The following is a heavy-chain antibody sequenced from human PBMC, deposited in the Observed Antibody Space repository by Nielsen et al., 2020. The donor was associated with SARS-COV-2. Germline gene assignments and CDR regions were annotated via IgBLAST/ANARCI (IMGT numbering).Heavy chain of an antibody. Sequence: ASVKGSCKATGYTFITSYMHWVRQAPGQRLEWMGWMSAADGRTTYSQKFQGRVTTTSDTSATTVYLELSSLTSEDTAVYYCARDTGNWYMDVWGKGTTVTVSS. D-gene: IGHD6-13*01. CDR3: ARDTGNWYMDV. CDR1: GYTFITSY. CDR2: MSAADGRT. V-gene: IGHV1-3*01. J-gene: IGHJ6*04.